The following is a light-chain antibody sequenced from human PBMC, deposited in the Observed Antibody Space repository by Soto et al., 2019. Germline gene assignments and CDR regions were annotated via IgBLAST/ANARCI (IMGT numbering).Light chain of an antibody. Sequence: QSVLTQPPSASGTPGQRVTMSCSGSSSNIGTNYVYWYQQLPGTAPKLLIYRNNQRPSGVPDRFSGSKSGTSASLAISGLRSEDEDDYYCAAWDASLSALVFGGGTQLTVL. CDR1: SSNIGTNY. CDR3: AAWDASLSALV. J-gene: IGLJ2*01. CDR2: RNN. V-gene: IGLV1-47*01.